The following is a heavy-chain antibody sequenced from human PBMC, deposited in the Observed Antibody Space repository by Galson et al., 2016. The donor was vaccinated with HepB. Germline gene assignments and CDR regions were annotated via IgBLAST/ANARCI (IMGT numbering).Heavy chain of an antibody. V-gene: IGHV3-33*01. CDR2: IWYDGSNK. D-gene: IGHD6-13*01. CDR3: ARESSIAAAGVLNY. Sequence: SLRLSCAASGFTFSSYGMHWVRQAPGKGLEWVAVIWYDGSNKYYADSVKGRFTISRDNSKNTLYLQMNSLRAEDTAVYYWARESSIAAAGVLNYWCQGTRVTGSS. CDR1: GFTFSSYG. J-gene: IGHJ4*02.